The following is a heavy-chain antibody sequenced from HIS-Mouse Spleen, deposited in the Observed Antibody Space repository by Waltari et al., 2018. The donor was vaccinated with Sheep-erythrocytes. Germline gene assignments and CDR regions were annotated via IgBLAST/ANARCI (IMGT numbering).Heavy chain of an antibody. CDR2: ISKDGSKE. Sequence: QVQLVESGGGVVQPGRSLRLSCAASGFTFSSYAMHWVRQAPGKGLEWVAVISKDGSKEYYADSVKGRFTISRDNSKTTLYLQMNSLRAEDTAVYYCARHVLRFLEKGDYGMDVWGQGTTVTVSS. V-gene: IGHV3-30*04. CDR1: GFTFSSYA. CDR3: ARHVLRFLEKGDYGMDV. D-gene: IGHD3-3*01. J-gene: IGHJ6*02.